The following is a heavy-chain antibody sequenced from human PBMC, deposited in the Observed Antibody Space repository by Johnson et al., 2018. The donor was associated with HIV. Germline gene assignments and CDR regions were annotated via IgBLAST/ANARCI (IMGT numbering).Heavy chain of an antibody. CDR1: GFTFSSYG. Sequence: QVQLVESGGGLVQPGRSLRLSCTASGFTFSSYGMHWVRQAPGKGLEWVAVISYDGDNIYYADSVKDRFTISRDVSKNTVYLQMSSLKPEDTAVYYCTRDRIQIWSYVGTFDTWGPGALVTVSS. D-gene: IGHD5-18*01. CDR3: TRDRIQIWSYVGTFDT. CDR2: ISYDGDNI. J-gene: IGHJ3*02. V-gene: IGHV3-33*05.